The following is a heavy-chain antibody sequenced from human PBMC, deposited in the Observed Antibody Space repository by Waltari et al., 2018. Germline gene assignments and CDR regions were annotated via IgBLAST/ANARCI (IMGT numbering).Heavy chain of an antibody. D-gene: IGHD1-26*01. Sequence: QVQLVQSGAEVKKPGASVTVSCKASGYTFTSYDINWVRQATGQGVEWMGWINPNSGNTGYAQKFQSRVTRTRNTSISTAYMELTSLRSEDTAVYYCARGKKMSGSYVAYWGQGTLVTVSS. CDR3: ARGKKMSGSYVAY. CDR2: INPNSGNT. J-gene: IGHJ4*02. CDR1: GYTFTSYD. V-gene: IGHV1-8*01.